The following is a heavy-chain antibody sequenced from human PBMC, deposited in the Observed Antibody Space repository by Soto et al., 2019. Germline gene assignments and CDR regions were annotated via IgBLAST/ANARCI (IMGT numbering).Heavy chain of an antibody. CDR3: ATVISSSFSNFDS. J-gene: IGHJ4*02. CDR2: IKEDASEE. D-gene: IGHD2-2*01. CDR1: GFTFSTYW. Sequence: EVQLVQSGGDLVQPGGSLGLSCVASGFTFSTYWMTWVRQAPGMGLEWVAGIKEDASEEVYVDSVKGRFSISRDNAKNSLYLQLNSMRTDHTAVYYWATVISSSFSNFDSLGQGSLDTVSS. V-gene: IGHV3-7*01.